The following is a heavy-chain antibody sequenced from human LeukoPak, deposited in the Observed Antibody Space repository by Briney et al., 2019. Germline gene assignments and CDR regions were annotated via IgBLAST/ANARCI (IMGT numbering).Heavy chain of an antibody. V-gene: IGHV1-8*01. J-gene: IGHJ6*03. Sequence: GASVKVSCKASGYTFTSYDINWVRQATGQGLEWMGWMNPNSGNTGYAQKFQGRVTMTRNTSISTAYMELSSLRSEDTAVYYCARIGDYLAHMDVWGKGTTVTISS. CDR2: MNPNSGNT. CDR1: GYTFTSYD. CDR3: ARIGDYLAHMDV. D-gene: IGHD4-17*01.